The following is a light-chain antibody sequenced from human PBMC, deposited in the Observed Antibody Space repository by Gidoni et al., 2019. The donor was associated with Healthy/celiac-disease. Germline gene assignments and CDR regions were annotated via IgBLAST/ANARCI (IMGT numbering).Light chain of an antibody. J-gene: IGKJ1*01. CDR1: QSVSSSY. Sequence: EIVLTQSPGTLSLSPGERATLSCRASQSVSSSYLAWYQQNPGQAPRLLIYGSSSRATGIPDRFSGSGSGTDFTLTTRRLEPEDFAVYYCQQYGSSPWTFGQGTKVEIK. CDR2: GSS. CDR3: QQYGSSPWT. V-gene: IGKV3-20*01.